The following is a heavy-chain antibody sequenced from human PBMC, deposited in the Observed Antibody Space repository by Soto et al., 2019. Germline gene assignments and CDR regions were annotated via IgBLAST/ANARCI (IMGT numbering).Heavy chain of an antibody. CDR2: ISLNSGSI. Sequence: GGSLRLSCAASGFTFDDYAIHWVRQAPGKGLEWVSGISLNSGSIAYADSVKGRFTISRDNAKNSLYLQMNSLRAEDTALYYCAIHGRRVRRAPTYNWYDPCGQGTLDTVSS. CDR3: AIHGRRVRRAPTYNWYDP. V-gene: IGHV3-9*01. D-gene: IGHD3-22*01. CDR1: GFTFDDYA. J-gene: IGHJ5*02.